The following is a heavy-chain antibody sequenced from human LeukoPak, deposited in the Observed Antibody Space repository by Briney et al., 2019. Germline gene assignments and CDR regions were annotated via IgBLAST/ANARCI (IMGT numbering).Heavy chain of an antibody. CDR3: AKGDGYNTFDS. Sequence: GESLKISCKGSGFSFTNYWIGWVRQMPGKGLEWMGIIYPGDSDTRYSPSFQGQVTISADKSIRTAYLQWSSLKASDSAMYYCAKGDGYNTFDSWGQGTLVTVSS. CDR2: IYPGDSDT. D-gene: IGHD5-24*01. J-gene: IGHJ4*02. CDR1: GFSFTNYW. V-gene: IGHV5-51*01.